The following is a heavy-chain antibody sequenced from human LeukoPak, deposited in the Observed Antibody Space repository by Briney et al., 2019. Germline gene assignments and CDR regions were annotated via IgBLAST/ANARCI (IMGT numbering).Heavy chain of an antibody. CDR1: GFTFSSYA. V-gene: IGHV3-23*01. Sequence: PGGSLRLSCAASGFTFSSYAMSWVRQAPGKGLEWVSTISSSGGGTYYADSVRGRFTVSRANSKHTLYLQMDSLRVDDTAVYYCARGAPIDYWGQGTLVTVSS. J-gene: IGHJ4*02. CDR3: ARGAPIDY. CDR2: ISSSGGGT.